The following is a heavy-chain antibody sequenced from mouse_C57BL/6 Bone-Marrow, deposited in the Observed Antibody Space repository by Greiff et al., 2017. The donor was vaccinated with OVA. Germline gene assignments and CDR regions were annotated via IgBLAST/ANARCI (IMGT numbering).Heavy chain of an antibody. CDR2: IDPSDSYT. CDR1: GYTFTSYW. Sequence: QVQLQQPGAELVKPGASVKLSCKASGYTFTSYWMQWVKQRPGQGLEWIGEIDPSDSYTNYNQKFKGKATLTVDTSSSTAYMQLSSLTAEDSAVYYCAREAIYDCYFLYAMDYWGQGTSVTVSS. V-gene: IGHV1-50*01. J-gene: IGHJ4*01. D-gene: IGHD2-3*01. CDR3: AREAIYDCYFLYAMDY.